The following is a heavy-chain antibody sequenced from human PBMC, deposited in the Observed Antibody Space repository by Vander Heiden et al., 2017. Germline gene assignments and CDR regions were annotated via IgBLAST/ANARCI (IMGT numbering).Heavy chain of an antibody. CDR2: IIPIFGTA. V-gene: IGHV1-69*01. CDR3: AREDSSSFLAGLVFFDY. Sequence: QVQLVQSGAEVKKPGSSVKVSCKASGGTFSSYAISWVRQAPGQGLDWMGGIIPIFGTANYAQKFQGRVTITADESTSTAYMELSSLRSEDTAVYYCAREDSSSFLAGLVFFDYWGQGTLVTVSS. J-gene: IGHJ4*02. CDR1: GGTFSSYA. D-gene: IGHD6-13*01.